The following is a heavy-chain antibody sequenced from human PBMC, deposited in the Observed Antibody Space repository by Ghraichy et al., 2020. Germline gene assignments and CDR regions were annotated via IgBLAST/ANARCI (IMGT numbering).Heavy chain of an antibody. Sequence: SQTLSHTCTVSGGSISSYYWSWIRQPAGKGLEWIGRIYTSGSTNYNPSLKSRVTMSVDTSKNQFSLKLSSVTAADTAVYYCARDLDYGDYRIFDYWGQGTLVTVSS. CDR2: IYTSGST. D-gene: IGHD4-17*01. CDR1: GGSISSYY. J-gene: IGHJ4*02. CDR3: ARDLDYGDYRIFDY. V-gene: IGHV4-4*07.